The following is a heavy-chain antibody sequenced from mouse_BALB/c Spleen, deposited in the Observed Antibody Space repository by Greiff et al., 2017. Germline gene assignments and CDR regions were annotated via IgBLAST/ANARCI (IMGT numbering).Heavy chain of an antibody. CDR3: AREGMPTRGFAY. D-gene: IGHD5-2*01. V-gene: IGHV3-2*02. CDR2: ISYSGST. Sequence: EVKVEESGPGLVKPSQSLSLTCTVTGYSITSDYAWNWIRQFPGNKLEWMGYISYSGSTSYNPSLKSRISITRDTSKNQFFLQLNSVTTEDTATYYCAREGMPTRGFAYWGQGTLVTVSA. CDR1: GYSITSDYA. J-gene: IGHJ3*01.